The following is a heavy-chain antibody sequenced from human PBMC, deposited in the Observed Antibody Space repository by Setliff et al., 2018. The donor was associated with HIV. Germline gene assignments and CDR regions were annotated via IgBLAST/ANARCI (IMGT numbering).Heavy chain of an antibody. CDR2: IYNSVTT. Sequence: SETLSLTCSVSGASVNYNTWSWIRQAPGKGLQWIGFIYNSVTTNYNPSLKSRVTISVDTSKNQFSLKVTSVTAADTAVYYCVTSSSWSSRLNFWGQGMLVTVSS. V-gene: IGHV4-59*02. CDR1: GASVNYNT. J-gene: IGHJ4*02. CDR3: VTSSSWSSRLNF. D-gene: IGHD6-13*01.